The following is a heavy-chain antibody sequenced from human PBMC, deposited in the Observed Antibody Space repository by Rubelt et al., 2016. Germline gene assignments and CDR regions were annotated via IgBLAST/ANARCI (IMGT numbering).Heavy chain of an antibody. D-gene: IGHD6-19*01. CDR2: IYYSGST. CDR3: ARGILSSGWPFDY. V-gene: IGHV4-39*07. J-gene: IGHJ4*02. CDR1: GGSISSSSYY. Sequence: QLQLQESGPGLMKPSETLSLTCTVSGGSISSSSYYWGWIRQPPGKGLEWIGSIYYSGSTYYNPSLKSRVTISVDTATNQFSPKLSSVTAADTAVYYCARGILSSGWPFDYWGQGTLVTVSS.